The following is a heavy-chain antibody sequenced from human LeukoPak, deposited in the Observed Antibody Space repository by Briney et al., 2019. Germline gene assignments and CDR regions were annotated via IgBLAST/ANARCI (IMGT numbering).Heavy chain of an antibody. J-gene: IGHJ4*02. D-gene: IGHD3-22*01. CDR3: ARGTYYYDSGGYYSQDY. CDR1: GFTFSSYA. Sequence: PGGSLRLSCAASGFTFSSYAMSWVRQAPGKGLEWVSAISGSGGSTYYADSVKGRFTISRDNSKNTLYLQMNSLRAEDTAVYYCARGTYYYDSGGYYSQDYWGQGTLVTVSS. V-gene: IGHV3-23*01. CDR2: ISGSGGST.